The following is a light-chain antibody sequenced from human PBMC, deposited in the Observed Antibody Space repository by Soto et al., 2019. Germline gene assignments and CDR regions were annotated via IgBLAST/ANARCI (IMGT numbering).Light chain of an antibody. V-gene: IGKV2-30*01. CDR2: KVS. Sequence: DVVMTQSPLSLPVTLGQPASISCRSSQSLVYSDGNTYLNWFQQRPGQSPRRLIYKVSNRDSGVPDRLSGSGSGTDFTLKISRVEAEDVGVYYCMQGTQWPPYTFGQGTKLEIK. J-gene: IGKJ2*01. CDR3: MQGTQWPPYT. CDR1: QSLVYSDGNTY.